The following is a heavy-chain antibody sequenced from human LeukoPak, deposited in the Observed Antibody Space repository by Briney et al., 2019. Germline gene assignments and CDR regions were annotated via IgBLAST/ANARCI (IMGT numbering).Heavy chain of an antibody. CDR2: ISSSSSYI. D-gene: IGHD3-9*01. CDR3: ARDLLYDILTAPPPYYYYGMDV. CDR1: GFTFSSYS. Sequence: GGSLRLSCAASGFTFSSYSMNWVRQAPGKGLEWVSSISSSSSYIYYADSVKGRFTISRDNAKNSLYLQMNSLRAEDTAVYYCARDLLYDILTAPPPYYYYGMDVWGQGTTVTVSS. J-gene: IGHJ6*02. V-gene: IGHV3-21*01.